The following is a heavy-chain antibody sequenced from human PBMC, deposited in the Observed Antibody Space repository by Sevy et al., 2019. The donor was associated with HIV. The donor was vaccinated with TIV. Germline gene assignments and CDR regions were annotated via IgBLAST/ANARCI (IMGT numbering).Heavy chain of an antibody. CDR3: ATYYFPRKALDI. Sequence: GESLKISCKGSGHSFTSYWIAWVRQMPGKGLEWMGIIYPGDSDTRYSPSFQGQVTISADKSISTAYLQWSSLKASDTAMYYCATYYFPRKALDIWGQWTMVTVSS. D-gene: IGHD3-10*01. J-gene: IGHJ3*02. CDR2: IYPGDSDT. CDR1: GHSFTSYW. V-gene: IGHV5-51*01.